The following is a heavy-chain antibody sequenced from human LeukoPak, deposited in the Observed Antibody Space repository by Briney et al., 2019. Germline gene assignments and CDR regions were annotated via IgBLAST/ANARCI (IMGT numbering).Heavy chain of an antibody. D-gene: IGHD1-7*01. J-gene: IGHJ6*03. CDR2: IIPIFGTA. CDR3: ARSPNWNYKRSGVVWAYYYYMDV. CDR1: GGTFSSYA. V-gene: IGHV1-69*13. Sequence: ASVKVSCKASGGTFSSYAISWVRQAPGQGLEWMGGIIPIFGTANYAQKFQGRVTITADESTSTAYMELSSLRSEDTAVYYCARSPNWNYKRSGVVWAYYYYMDVWGKGTTITVSS.